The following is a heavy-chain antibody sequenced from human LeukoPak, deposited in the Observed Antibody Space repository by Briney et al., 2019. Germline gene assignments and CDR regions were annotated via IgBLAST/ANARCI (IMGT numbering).Heavy chain of an antibody. V-gene: IGHV3-21*01. CDR1: GFTFSSYN. Sequence: GGSLRLSCVASGFTFSSYNMNWVRQAPGKGLEWVSSISSSSIYIYYADSVKGRFTISRDNAKNSLYLQMNSLRAEDTAVYYCARGTSSEDWGQGTLVTVSS. J-gene: IGHJ4*02. CDR3: ARGTSSED. CDR2: ISSSSIYI.